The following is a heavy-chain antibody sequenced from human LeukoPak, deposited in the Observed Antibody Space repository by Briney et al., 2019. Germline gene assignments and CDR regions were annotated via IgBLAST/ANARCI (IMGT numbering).Heavy chain of an antibody. Sequence: GGSLRLSCAASGFTFGSYSMNWVRQAPGKGLEWVSYIHSSGHTIYYAGSVKGRSAISRDNAKNSLYLQMNSLRAEDTALYYCAREVSEGFDFWGQGTLVTVSS. CDR3: AREVSEGFDF. D-gene: IGHD3-22*01. J-gene: IGHJ4*02. CDR2: IHSSGHTI. CDR1: GFTFGSYS. V-gene: IGHV3-48*04.